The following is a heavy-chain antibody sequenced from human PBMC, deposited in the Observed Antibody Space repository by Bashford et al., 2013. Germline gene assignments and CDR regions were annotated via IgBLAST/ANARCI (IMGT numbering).Heavy chain of an antibody. Sequence: VRQAPGKGLEWVSAISGSGGSTYYADSVKGRFTISRDNSKNTLYLQMNSLRAEDTAVYYCAKGGAYDSSGYYADAFDIWGQGTMVTVSS. CDR3: AKGGAYDSSGYYADAFDI. V-gene: IGHV3-23*01. D-gene: IGHD3-22*01. J-gene: IGHJ3*02. CDR2: ISGSGGST.